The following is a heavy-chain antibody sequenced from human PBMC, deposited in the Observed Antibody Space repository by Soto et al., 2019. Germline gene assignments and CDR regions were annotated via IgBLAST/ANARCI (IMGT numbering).Heavy chain of an antibody. J-gene: IGHJ6*02. CDR1: GGSISSSNW. Sequence: SETLSLTCAVSGGSISSSNWWSWVRQPPGKGLEWIGEIYHSGSTNYNPSLKSRVTISVDKSKNQFSLKLSSVTAADTAVYYCARGAIVATTLYYYYGMDVWGQGTTVTV. D-gene: IGHD5-12*01. V-gene: IGHV4-4*02. CDR3: ARGAIVATTLYYYYGMDV. CDR2: IYHSGST.